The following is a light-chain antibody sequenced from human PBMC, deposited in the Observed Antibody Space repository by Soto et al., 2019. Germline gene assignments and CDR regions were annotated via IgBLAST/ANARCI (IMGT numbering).Light chain of an antibody. CDR3: NAQADNGKNV. CDR1: SNDVGHSSF. J-gene: IGLJ1*01. CDR2: EVS. Sequence: QSALTQPPSASGSPGQSVTISCTGNSNDVGHSSFISWYQQHPGKGPKLIIYEVSKRPSGVPDRFSGSKSGNTASLSVSGLQDEDEADYFCNAQADNGKNVFATGTKVTVL. V-gene: IGLV2-8*01.